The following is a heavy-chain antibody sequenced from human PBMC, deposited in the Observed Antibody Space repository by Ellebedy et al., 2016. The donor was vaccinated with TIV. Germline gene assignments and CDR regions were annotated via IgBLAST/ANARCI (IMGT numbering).Heavy chain of an antibody. Sequence: GGSLRLXXAASGFTVSSNYMSWVRQAPGKGLEWVSVIYSGGSTYYADSVKGRFTISRDNSKNTLYLQMNSLRAEDTAVYYCARGLEELPLLDYYYYYGMDVWGQGTTVTVSS. CDR2: IYSGGST. CDR1: GFTVSSNY. D-gene: IGHD2-15*01. J-gene: IGHJ6*02. V-gene: IGHV3-53*01. CDR3: ARGLEELPLLDYYYYYGMDV.